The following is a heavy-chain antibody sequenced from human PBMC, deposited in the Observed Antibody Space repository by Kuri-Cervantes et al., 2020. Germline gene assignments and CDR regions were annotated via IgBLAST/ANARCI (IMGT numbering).Heavy chain of an antibody. Sequence: GGSLRLSCAASGFTFSSYAMHWVRQAPGKGLEWVAVISYDGSNKYYADSVKGRFTISRDNSKNTLYPQMNSLRAEDTAVYYCARGATYYYDSSGYYLLDYWGQGTLVTVSS. D-gene: IGHD3-22*01. CDR3: ARGATYYYDSSGYYLLDY. CDR1: GFTFSSYA. J-gene: IGHJ4*02. V-gene: IGHV3-30-3*01. CDR2: ISYDGSNK.